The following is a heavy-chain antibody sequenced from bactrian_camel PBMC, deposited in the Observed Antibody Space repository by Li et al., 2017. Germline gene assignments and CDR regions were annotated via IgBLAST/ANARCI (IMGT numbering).Heavy chain of an antibody. D-gene: IGHD2*01. CDR3: AARGPYCYTKLSVRDFTY. J-gene: IGHJ6*01. Sequence: VQLVESGGGSVHAGGSLRLSCGASGYSFSTSCMGWYRQPPGKEREGVASIDSDGETTYADSVKGRFTILRDNGENTVYLQMNSLKPEDTAMYYCAARGPYCYTKLSVRDFTYWGQGTQVTVS. CDR2: IDSDGET. CDR1: GYSFSTSC. V-gene: IGHV3S53*01.